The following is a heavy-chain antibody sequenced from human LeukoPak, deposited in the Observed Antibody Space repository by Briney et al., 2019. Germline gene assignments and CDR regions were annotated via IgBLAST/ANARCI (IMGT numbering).Heavy chain of an antibody. CDR1: GFTVXSXX. CDR3: ARGYCSGGICSGFRGYYFDX. D-gene: IGHD2-15*01. Sequence: LSXXXSGFTVXSXXMSWVRQAPGKGLEWVSVMXXXXFTYYSDSVKGGFTISRDNSKNTMYLQMNSLSAEDTAVYYCARGYCSGGICSGFRGYYFDXXGQ. CDR2: MXXXXFT. V-gene: IGHV3-53*01. J-gene: IGHJ4*02.